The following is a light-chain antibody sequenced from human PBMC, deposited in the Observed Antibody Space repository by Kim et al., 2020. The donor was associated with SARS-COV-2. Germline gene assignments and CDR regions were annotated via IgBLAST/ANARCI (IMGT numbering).Light chain of an antibody. CDR1: QSVSSN. Sequence: EIVMTQSPATLSVSPGERATLSCRASQSVSSNLAWYQQKPGQAPRLLIYGASTRATGIPGRFSGSGSGTEFTLTISSLQSKDFAVYYCQQYSHWPLTFGGGTKLEI. CDR3: QQYSHWPLT. V-gene: IGKV3-15*01. J-gene: IGKJ4*01. CDR2: GAS.